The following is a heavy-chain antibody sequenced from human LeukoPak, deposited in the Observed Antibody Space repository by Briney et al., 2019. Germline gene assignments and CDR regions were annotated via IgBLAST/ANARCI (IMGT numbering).Heavy chain of an antibody. CDR3: AREDYSYGATTLDY. Sequence: GGSLRLSWAASGFIFSSHHMHWVRQAPGKGLEWVAVIPYDGSNKYYADSVKGRFTISRGNSKNTLYLQMNSLRAEDTAVYYCAREDYSYGATTLDYWGQGTLVTVSS. D-gene: IGHD5-18*01. CDR2: IPYDGSNK. J-gene: IGHJ4*02. CDR1: GFIFSSHH. V-gene: IGHV3-30-3*01.